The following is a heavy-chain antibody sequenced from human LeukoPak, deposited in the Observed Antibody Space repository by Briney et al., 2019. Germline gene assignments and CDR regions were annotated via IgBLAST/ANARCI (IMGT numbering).Heavy chain of an antibody. Sequence: ASVNVSCKASGYTFTGYHMHGVRQAPGQGLEWMGRINPNSGDTNYAQKFQGRVTMTRDTSISTAYMELSRLRSDDTAVYYCARDYCSSTSCLFDYWGQGTLVTVSS. J-gene: IGHJ4*02. D-gene: IGHD2-2*01. V-gene: IGHV1-2*06. CDR1: GYTFTGYH. CDR2: INPNSGDT. CDR3: ARDYCSSTSCLFDY.